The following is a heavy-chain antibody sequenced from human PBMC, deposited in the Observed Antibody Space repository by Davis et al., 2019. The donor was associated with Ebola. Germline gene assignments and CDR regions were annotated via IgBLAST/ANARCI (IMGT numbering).Heavy chain of an antibody. CDR2: IWYDGSNK. CDR1: GFTFSSYG. Sequence: GGSLRLSCAASGFTFSSYGMHWVRQAPGKGLEWVAVIWYDGSNKYYADSVKGRFTISRDNSKNTLYLQMNSLRAEDTAVYYCARDGIRGITFGGVIAEDYYYYGMDVWGQGTTVTVSS. V-gene: IGHV3-33*01. CDR3: ARDGIRGITFGGVIAEDYYYYGMDV. D-gene: IGHD3-16*02. J-gene: IGHJ6*02.